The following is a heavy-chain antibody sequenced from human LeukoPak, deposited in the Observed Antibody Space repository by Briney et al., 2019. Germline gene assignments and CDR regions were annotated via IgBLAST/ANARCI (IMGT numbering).Heavy chain of an antibody. CDR2: IRSKANSYAT. CDR3: TRSVRYSCGYRTYYYMDV. J-gene: IGHJ6*03. V-gene: IGHV3-73*01. CDR1: GFTFSGSA. Sequence: GGSLRLSCAASGFTFSGSAMHWVRQASGKGLELVGRIRSKANSYATAYVASVKGRFTISRDDSKNTAYLQMNSLKTEDTAVYYCTRSVRYSCGYRTYYYMDVWGKGTTVTVSS. D-gene: IGHD5-18*01.